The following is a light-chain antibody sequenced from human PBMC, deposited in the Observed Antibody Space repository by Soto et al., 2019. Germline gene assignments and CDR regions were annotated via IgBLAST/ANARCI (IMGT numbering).Light chain of an antibody. CDR1: QSITSNY. Sequence: EIVLTQSPGTLSLSPGERATLSCRASQSITSNYLAWYQQKPGQAPRLLIYLASNRAAGIPDRFSGSGSGADFTLTINRLETEDFAVYLYQQYGSSPWTFGKGTKVDIK. J-gene: IGKJ1*01. CDR2: LAS. CDR3: QQYGSSPWT. V-gene: IGKV3-20*01.